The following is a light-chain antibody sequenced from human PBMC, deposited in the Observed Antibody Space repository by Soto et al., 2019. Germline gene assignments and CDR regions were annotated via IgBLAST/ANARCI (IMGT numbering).Light chain of an antibody. CDR2: YDN. Sequence: QSVLTQPRSVSEAPRPRVTISCSGSDSNIGSNAVNWYQHLPGKAPKLLIYYDNLLASGTSDRFSGSKSGTSASLAISGLQSEDEADYYCAAWDGSLNGVVFGGGTQLTVL. CDR3: AAWDGSLNGVV. CDR1: DSNIGSNA. V-gene: IGLV1-36*01. J-gene: IGLJ2*01.